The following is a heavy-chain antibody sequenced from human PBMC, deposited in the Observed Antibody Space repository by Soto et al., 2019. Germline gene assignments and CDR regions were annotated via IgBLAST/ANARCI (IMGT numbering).Heavy chain of an antibody. V-gene: IGHV1-69*08. J-gene: IGHJ4*02. Sequence: QVQLVQSGAEVKKPGSSVKVSCKVSGSTFSIFTITWVRQAPGLGREWMGRILPMFGTVNYAQKIQGRVTITADKYTYTAYMEVSSLTFVDTAMYYWARDYDLWGQGTLVTVSS. CDR3: ARDYDL. CDR2: ILPMFGTV. CDR1: GSTFSIFT.